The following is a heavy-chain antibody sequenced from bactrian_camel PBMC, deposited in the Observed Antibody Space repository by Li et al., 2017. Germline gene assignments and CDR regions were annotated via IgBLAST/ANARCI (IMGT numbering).Heavy chain of an antibody. V-gene: IGHV3S53*01. D-gene: IGHD4*01. CDR2: IDRDGTT. Sequence: HVQLVESGGGSLQAGGSLKLSCVASKWSYGTYCMGWFRQAPGKEREGVAVIDRDGTTAYADSVKGRFTISKDKDHAKNTLFLEMTNLKADDTAMYYCTADTVKASLATIAQFAAYEGHGTQVTVS. CDR1: KWSYGTYC. J-gene: IGHJ4*01.